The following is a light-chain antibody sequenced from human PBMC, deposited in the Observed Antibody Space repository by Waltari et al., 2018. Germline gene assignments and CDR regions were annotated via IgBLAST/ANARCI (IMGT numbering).Light chain of an antibody. CDR2: QDT. CDR1: ILGTTS. V-gene: IGLV3-1*01. CDR3: QALGTGAWV. Sequence: SYELTQHHSVSVSPGQTASITCSGDILGTTSASLYQQEPDQSPLLVIYQDTKRPSEIPELFSGSKSANAATLTITGTQAVDEADYYCQALGTGAWVFGGGTKLTVL. J-gene: IGLJ3*02.